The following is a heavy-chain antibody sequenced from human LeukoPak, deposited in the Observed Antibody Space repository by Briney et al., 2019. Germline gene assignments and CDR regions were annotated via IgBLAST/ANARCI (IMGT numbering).Heavy chain of an antibody. J-gene: IGHJ4*02. D-gene: IGHD1-26*01. CDR3: AIQSGATDY. V-gene: IGHV4-38-2*01. CDR2: IYYGGSP. Sequence: SETLSLTCSVSGYSISTVYYWAWIRQPPGKGLEWITTIYYGGSPYYNPSLKSRVTISVDTSRNQFSLNLRSVTAADTAVYYCAIQSGATDYWGQGTRVTVSS. CDR1: GYSISTVYY.